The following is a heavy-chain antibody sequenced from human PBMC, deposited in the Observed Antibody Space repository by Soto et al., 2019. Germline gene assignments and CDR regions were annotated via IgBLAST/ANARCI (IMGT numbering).Heavy chain of an antibody. CDR2: IYTSASI. CDR1: GADINTYS. J-gene: IGHJ6*02. CDR3: ARDREAGYNFYYGMDV. V-gene: IGHV4-4*07. Sequence: SETLSLTCSVSGADINTYSWTWIRQPAGKGLEWIGRIYTSASINYNPSLKGRVTLSVDTSTNQVSLRLASVTAADTAIYYCARDREAGYNFYYGMDVWGQGTTVTSP. D-gene: IGHD6-19*01.